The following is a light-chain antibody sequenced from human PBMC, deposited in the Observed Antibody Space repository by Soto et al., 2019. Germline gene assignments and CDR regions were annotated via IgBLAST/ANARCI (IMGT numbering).Light chain of an antibody. Sequence: QSVLTQPPSVSGAPGQRVTISCTGSNSNIGAGFDVHWYQQFPGRAPKLLIFGNINRPSGVPDRFSGSKSGTSASLAITGLQAEDEADYYCQSFDSSRRNYYVFGTGTKLTVL. CDR3: QSFDSSRRNYYV. CDR1: NSNIGAGFD. CDR2: GNI. J-gene: IGLJ1*01. V-gene: IGLV1-40*01.